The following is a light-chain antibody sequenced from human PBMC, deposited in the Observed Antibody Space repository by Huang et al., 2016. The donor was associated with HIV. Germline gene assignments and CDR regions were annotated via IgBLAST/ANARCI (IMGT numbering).Light chain of an antibody. Sequence: EIVMTQSPATLSVSPGERATLSCRASQSVTSNLAWYQQKPCQAPRLLIFGASTRFSGSGSGTEFTLTISRLQSEDFAVYDCQQYKSWPPTFGQGTKVEIK. CDR3: QQYKSWPPT. CDR2: GAS. V-gene: IGKV3-15*01. J-gene: IGKJ1*01. CDR1: QSVTSN.